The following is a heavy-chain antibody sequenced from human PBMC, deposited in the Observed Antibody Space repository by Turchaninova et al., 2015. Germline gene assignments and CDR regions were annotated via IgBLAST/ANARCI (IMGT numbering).Heavy chain of an antibody. Sequence: QVQLQESGPGQVKPSETLSLPCSVSGYSISGGYYWGWIRDPPGKGREWIGTIYHRGSTYDNPSLKSRVTISVDTSKNQFSLKLSSVTAADTAVYYCASRTVAGTIDSWGQGILVTVSS. CDR1: GYSISGGYY. J-gene: IGHJ4*02. V-gene: IGHV4-38-2*01. CDR3: ASRTVAGTIDS. D-gene: IGHD6-19*01. CDR2: IYHRGST.